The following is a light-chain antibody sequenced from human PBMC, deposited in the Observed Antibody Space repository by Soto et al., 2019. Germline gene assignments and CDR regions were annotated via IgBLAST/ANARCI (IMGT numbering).Light chain of an antibody. CDR1: SSNIGNNY. CDR2: DSN. V-gene: IGLV1-51*01. Sequence: QSVLTQPPSVSVAPGQKVTISCSGSSSNIGNNYVSWYQQLPGTAPKLLIYDSNKRPSGIPDRFSGSKSGTSATLGITGLQTGDEAGYYCGTWDNSLSAVVFGGGTKVTVL. CDR3: GTWDNSLSAVV. J-gene: IGLJ2*01.